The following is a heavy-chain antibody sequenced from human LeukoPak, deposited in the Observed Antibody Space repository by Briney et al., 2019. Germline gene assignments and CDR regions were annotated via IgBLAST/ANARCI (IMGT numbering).Heavy chain of an antibody. CDR1: GDSINSNNYY. V-gene: IGHV4-39*07. CDR2: IYYSGTT. J-gene: IGHJ4*02. D-gene: IGHD3-22*01. CDR3: ARLVYYDSSGYYFDY. Sequence: SETLSLICTVSGDSINSNNYYWGWIRQSPGRGLEWIGSIYYSGTTYYNPSLKSRVTISVDTSKNQFSLKLSSVTAADTAVYYCARLVYYDSSGYYFDYWGQGTLVTVSS.